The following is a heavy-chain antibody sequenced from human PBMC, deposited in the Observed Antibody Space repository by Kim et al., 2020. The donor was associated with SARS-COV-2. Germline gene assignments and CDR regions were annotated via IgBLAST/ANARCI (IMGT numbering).Heavy chain of an antibody. CDR3: AAGMITFGGVIPNDAFDI. CDR2: IYHSGST. Sequence: SETLSLTCAVSGGSISSSNWWSWVRQPPGKGLEWIGEIYHSGSTNYNPSLKSRVTISVDKSKNQFSLKLSSVTAADTAVYCCAAGMITFGGVIPNDAFDIWGQGTMVTVSS. CDR1: GGSISSSNW. V-gene: IGHV4-4*01. D-gene: IGHD3-16*02. J-gene: IGHJ3*02.